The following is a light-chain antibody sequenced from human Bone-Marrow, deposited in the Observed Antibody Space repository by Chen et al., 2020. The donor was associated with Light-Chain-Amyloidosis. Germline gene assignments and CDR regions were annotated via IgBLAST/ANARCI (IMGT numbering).Light chain of an antibody. J-gene: IGKJ3*01. CDR2: LGS. CDR3: MQTLQSPFT. Sequence: DIVMTQSPLSLPVTPGEPASISCRSSQSLLHNDYRFHDLEWYLQKPGQSPQLLIYLGSNRACGVPDRISGSGSGTDFTLKISRVEAEDVGVYYCMQTLQSPFTFGPGTKVHIK. CDR1: QSLLHNDYRFHD. V-gene: IGKV2-28*01.